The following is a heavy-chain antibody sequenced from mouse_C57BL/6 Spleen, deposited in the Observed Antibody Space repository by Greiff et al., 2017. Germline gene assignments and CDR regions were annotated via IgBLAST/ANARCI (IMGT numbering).Heavy chain of an antibody. J-gene: IGHJ4*01. V-gene: IGHV1-54*01. Sequence: QVHVKQSGAELVRPGTSVKVSCKASGYAFTNYLIEWVKQRPGQGLEWIGVINPGSGGTNYNEKFKGKATLTADKSASTAYMQLSSLTSEDAAVYFCARWGYAMDYWGQGTSVTVSS. CDR2: INPGSGGT. CDR1: GYAFTNYL. CDR3: ARWGYAMDY.